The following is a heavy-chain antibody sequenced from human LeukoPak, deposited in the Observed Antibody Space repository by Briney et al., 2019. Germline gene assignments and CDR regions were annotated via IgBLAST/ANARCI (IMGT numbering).Heavy chain of an antibody. CDR1: GFTFSSYA. CDR2: ISGSGGST. Sequence: GGSLRLSCAASGFTFSSYAMSWVRQAPGKALEWVSAISGSGGSTYYADSVKGRFTISRDNSKNTLYLQMNGLRAEDTAVYYCAKDSTTGTYGYWGQGTLVTVSS. V-gene: IGHV3-23*01. J-gene: IGHJ4*02. CDR3: AKDSTTGTYGY. D-gene: IGHD1-1*01.